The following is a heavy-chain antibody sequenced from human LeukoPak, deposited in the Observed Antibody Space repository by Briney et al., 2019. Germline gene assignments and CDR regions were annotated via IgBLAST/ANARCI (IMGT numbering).Heavy chain of an antibody. J-gene: IGHJ3*02. Sequence: GGSLRLSCVASGFTFGGYTINWVRLAPGKGLEWVSSISSSLNMYFAESVKGRFTISRDSARNSVSLELNSLRVEDTAVYYCARDAGIVAFDIWGQGTVVTVSS. D-gene: IGHD2-15*01. CDR2: ISSSLNM. V-gene: IGHV3-21*01. CDR3: ARDAGIVAFDI. CDR1: GFTFGGYT.